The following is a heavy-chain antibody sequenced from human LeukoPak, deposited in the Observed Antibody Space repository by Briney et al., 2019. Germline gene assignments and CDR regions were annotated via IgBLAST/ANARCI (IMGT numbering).Heavy chain of an antibody. CDR2: ISAYNGNT. CDR3: ARDFGYYYGSGSTDY. J-gene: IGHJ4*02. V-gene: IGHV1-2*02. D-gene: IGHD3-10*01. CDR1: GYTFTSYY. Sequence: ASVKVSCKASGYTFTSYYMHWVRQAPGQGLEWMGWISAYNGNTNYAQKFQGRVTMTRDTSISTAYMELSRLRSDDTAVYYCARDFGYYYGSGSTDYWGQGTLVTVSS.